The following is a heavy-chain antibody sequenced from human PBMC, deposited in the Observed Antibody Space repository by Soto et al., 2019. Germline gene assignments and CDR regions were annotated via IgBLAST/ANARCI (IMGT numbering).Heavy chain of an antibody. J-gene: IGHJ5*02. V-gene: IGHV4-39*01. Sequence: PSETLSLTCTVSGGSISSSSYYWGWIRHPPGKGLEWIGSIYYSGSTYYNPSLKSRVTISVDTSKNQFSLKLSSVTAADTAVYYCARHLDFWSGYYDGNWFDPWGQGTLVTVSS. D-gene: IGHD3-3*01. CDR3: ARHLDFWSGYYDGNWFDP. CDR2: IYYSGST. CDR1: GGSISSSSYY.